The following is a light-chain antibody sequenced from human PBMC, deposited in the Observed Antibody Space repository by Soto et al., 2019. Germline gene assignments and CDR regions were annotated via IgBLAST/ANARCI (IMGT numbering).Light chain of an antibody. Sequence: DIQMTQFPSSLSASVGDRVTITCRASQSISNYLNWYQQKPGKAPKVLIYAASSLRSGVPSRFSGSASGTDFTLIISSLQPEDFATYYCQQSYSAPPTFGGGTKVDIK. CDR3: QQSYSAPPT. J-gene: IGKJ4*01. CDR1: QSISNY. V-gene: IGKV1-39*01. CDR2: AAS.